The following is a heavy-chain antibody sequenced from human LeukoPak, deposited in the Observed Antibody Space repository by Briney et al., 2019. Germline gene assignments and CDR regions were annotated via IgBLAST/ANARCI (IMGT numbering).Heavy chain of an antibody. V-gene: IGHV4-38-2*02. CDR1: GFSISTAYY. Sequence: SGTLSLTCNVSGFSISTAYYWGWIRQPPGKGLEWIATIYHSGSTYYSPSLKSRVTISLDKSKNHFSLILRSVTAADTAVYYCARAEAATWFDPWGQGTLVTVSS. CDR2: IYHSGST. J-gene: IGHJ5*02. CDR3: ARAEAATWFDP. D-gene: IGHD2-15*01.